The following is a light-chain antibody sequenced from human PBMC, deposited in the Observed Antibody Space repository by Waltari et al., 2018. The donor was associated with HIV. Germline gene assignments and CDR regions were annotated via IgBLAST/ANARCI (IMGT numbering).Light chain of an antibody. J-gene: IGKJ2*01. CDR2: DAS. Sequence: IVLTQSPATLSLSPGERATLSCRADENLGIYLAWYHQRPGQAPRLVIYDASKRATGIPGRFSGSGSGTDFTLTISGLEPEDSAVYYCQQRSNWPPYTFGQGTSLEIK. V-gene: IGKV3-11*01. CDR3: QQRSNWPPYT. CDR1: ENLGIY.